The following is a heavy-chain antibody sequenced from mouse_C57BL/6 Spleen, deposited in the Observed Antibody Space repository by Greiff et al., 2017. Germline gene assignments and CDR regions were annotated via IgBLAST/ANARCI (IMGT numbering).Heavy chain of an antibody. V-gene: IGHV5-17*01. J-gene: IGHJ4*01. CDR1: GFTFSDYG. CDR2: ISSGSSTI. CDR3: ASSLYYYAMDY. Sequence: EVQLVESGGGLVKPGGSLKLSCAASGFTFSDYGMHWVRQAPEKGLEWVAYISSGSSTIYYADTVKGRFTISRDNAKNTLFLQMTSLRSEDMAMYYCASSLYYYAMDYWGQGTSVTVSS.